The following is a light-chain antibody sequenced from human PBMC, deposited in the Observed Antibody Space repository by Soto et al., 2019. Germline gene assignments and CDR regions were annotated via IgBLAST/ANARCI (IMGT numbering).Light chain of an antibody. J-gene: IGLJ1*01. CDR1: SSDVGGYNY. CDR3: AAWDDSLSGGV. V-gene: IGLV2-11*01. Sequence: QSALTQPRSVSGSPGQSVTISCTGTSSDVGGYNYVSWYQQHPGKAPKLLIYKNNQRPSGVPDRFSGSKSGTSASLAISGLRSEDEADYYCAAWDDSLSGGVFGTGTKLTVL. CDR2: KNN.